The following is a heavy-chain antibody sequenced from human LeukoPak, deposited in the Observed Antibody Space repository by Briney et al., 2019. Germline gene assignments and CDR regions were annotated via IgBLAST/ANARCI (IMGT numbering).Heavy chain of an antibody. Sequence: ASVKVSCKASGYTFTSYDINWARQATGQGLEWMGWMNPNSGNTGYAQKFQGRVTMTRNTSISTAYMELSSLRSEDTAVYYCARVVLTGYPYYYYYGMDVWGQGTTVTVSS. CDR3: ARVVLTGYPYYYYYGMDV. D-gene: IGHD3-9*01. J-gene: IGHJ6*02. CDR2: MNPNSGNT. CDR1: GYTFTSYD. V-gene: IGHV1-8*01.